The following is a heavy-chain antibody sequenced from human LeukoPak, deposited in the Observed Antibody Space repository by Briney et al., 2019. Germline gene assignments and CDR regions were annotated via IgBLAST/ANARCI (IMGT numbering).Heavy chain of an antibody. D-gene: IGHD6-19*01. CDR3: ARDGAKYSSGWYGGYYYYGMDV. Sequence: SETLPLTCTVSGGSISSYYWSWIRQPPGKGLEWIGYIYYSGSTNYNPSLKSRVTISVDTSKNQFSLKLSSVTAADTAVYYCARDGAKYSSGWYGGYYYYGMDVWGQGTTVTVSS. V-gene: IGHV4-59*01. CDR1: GGSISSYY. J-gene: IGHJ6*02. CDR2: IYYSGST.